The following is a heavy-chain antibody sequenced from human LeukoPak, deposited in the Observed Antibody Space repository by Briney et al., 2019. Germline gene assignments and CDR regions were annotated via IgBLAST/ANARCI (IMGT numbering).Heavy chain of an antibody. D-gene: IGHD6-19*01. V-gene: IGHV1-18*01. J-gene: IGHJ1*01. Sequence: GASVKVSCKASGYTFTSYGISWVRQAPGQGLEWMGWISAYNGNTNYAQKLQGRVTMTTDTSTSTAYMELRSLRSDDTAVYYCARDEPIAVAGTRYPTQYFQHWGQGTLVTVSS. CDR2: ISAYNGNT. CDR1: GYTFTSYG. CDR3: ARDEPIAVAGTRYPTQYFQH.